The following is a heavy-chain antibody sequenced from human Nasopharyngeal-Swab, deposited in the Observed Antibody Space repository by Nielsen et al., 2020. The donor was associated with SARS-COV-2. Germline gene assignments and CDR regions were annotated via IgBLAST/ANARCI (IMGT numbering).Heavy chain of an antibody. Sequence: WIRQPPGKGLEWIGEINHSGSTNYNPSLKSRVTISVDTSKNQFSLKLSSVTAADTAVYYCAEYSGSSAGWYFDLWGRGTLVTVSS. V-gene: IGHV4-34*13. D-gene: IGHD1-26*01. CDR3: AEYSGSSAGWYFDL. J-gene: IGHJ2*01. CDR2: INHSGST.